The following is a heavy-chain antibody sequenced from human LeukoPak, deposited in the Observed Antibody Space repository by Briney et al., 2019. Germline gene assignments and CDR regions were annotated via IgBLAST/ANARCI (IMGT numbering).Heavy chain of an antibody. D-gene: IGHD3-10*01. V-gene: IGHV4-34*01. J-gene: IGHJ6*02. CDR2: INHSGST. CDR3: ARVPTRGDYYGMDV. Sequence: PSETLSLTCAVYGGSFSGYYWSWLRQPPGKGLEWIGEINHSGSTNYNPSLKSRVTISVDTSKNQFSLKLSSVTAADTAVYYCARVPTRGDYYGMDVWGQGTTVTVSS. CDR1: GGSFSGYY.